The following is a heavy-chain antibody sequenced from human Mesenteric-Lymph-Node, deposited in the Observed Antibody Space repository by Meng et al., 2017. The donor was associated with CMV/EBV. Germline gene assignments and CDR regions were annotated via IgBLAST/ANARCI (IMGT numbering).Heavy chain of an antibody. D-gene: IGHD2-2*01. CDR1: GYSINRGLY. CDR3: ARWGIGTNWYAIDY. Sequence: SETLSLTCTVSGYSINRGLYWGWIRQPPGKGLEWIGNIYHSGMTYYNSSLKSRVTISVDTSKYQLSLILSSVTAADTAVYYCARWGIGTNWYAIDYWGQGTLVTVSS. CDR2: IYHSGMT. J-gene: IGHJ4*02. V-gene: IGHV4-38-2*02.